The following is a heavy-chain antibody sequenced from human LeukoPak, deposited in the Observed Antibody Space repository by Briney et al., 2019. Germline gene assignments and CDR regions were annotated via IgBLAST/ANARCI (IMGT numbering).Heavy chain of an antibody. CDR2: IIPIFGTA. CDR3: ARAVGATTLLLYYFDY. J-gene: IGHJ4*02. Sequence: SVKVSCKASGGTFSSYAISWVRQAPGQGLEWMGGIIPIFGTANYAQKFQGRVTITADDSTSTAYMELSSLRSEDTAVYYCARAVGATTLLLYYFDYWGQGTLVTVSS. D-gene: IGHD1-26*01. CDR1: GGTFSSYA. V-gene: IGHV1-69*13.